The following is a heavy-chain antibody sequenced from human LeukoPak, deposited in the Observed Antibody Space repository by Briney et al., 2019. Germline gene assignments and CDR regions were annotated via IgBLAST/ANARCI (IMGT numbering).Heavy chain of an antibody. D-gene: IGHD3-9*01. CDR1: GYSFTSYW. CDR3: AREAVPGDILTGSADYYGMDV. Sequence: GESLQISCKGSGYSFTSYWIGWVRQLPEKGLEWMGVIYPGDSDTRYSPSFQGQVTISADKSISTAYLQWSSLKASDTAMYYCAREAVPGDILTGSADYYGMDVWGQGTTVTVSS. J-gene: IGHJ6*02. CDR2: IYPGDSDT. V-gene: IGHV5-51*01.